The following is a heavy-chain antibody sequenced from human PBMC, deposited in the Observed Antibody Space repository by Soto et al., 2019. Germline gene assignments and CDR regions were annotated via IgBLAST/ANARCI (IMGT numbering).Heavy chain of an antibody. Sequence: EVQLVESGGGLVQPGGSLRLSCAASGFTFSNHWMHWVRQAPGKGLIWVSRMNSDGSSTTYADSVKGRFTISRDNAKNTLYLQMHSLRAEDTAVYYCARDTHYYDTSNYYRTYGMDVWGQGTAV. CDR3: ARDTHYYDTSNYYRTYGMDV. J-gene: IGHJ6*02. CDR1: GFTFSNHW. CDR2: MNSDGSST. D-gene: IGHD3-22*01. V-gene: IGHV3-74*01.